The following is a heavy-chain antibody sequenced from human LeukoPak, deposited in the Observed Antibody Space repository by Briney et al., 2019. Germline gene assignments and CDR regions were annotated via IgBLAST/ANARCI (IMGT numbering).Heavy chain of an antibody. CDR3: ARLNWNYADY. D-gene: IGHD3-3*01. Sequence: GGSLRLSCTASGFTFSLYWITWVRQAPEKGLEWVANIKEDASEKDYVDSVKGRFTISRDNGKNSLYLQMNSLRGEDTAVYYCARLNWNYADYWGQGNLVTVSS. CDR1: GFTFSLYW. V-gene: IGHV3-7*01. CDR2: IKEDASEK. J-gene: IGHJ4*02.